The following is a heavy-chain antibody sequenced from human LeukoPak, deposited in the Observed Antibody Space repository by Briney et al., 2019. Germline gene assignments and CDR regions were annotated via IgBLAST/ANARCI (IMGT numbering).Heavy chain of an antibody. J-gene: IGHJ4*02. V-gene: IGHV4-4*07. CDR1: GGSITNYY. Sequence: SETLSLTCTVSGGSITNYYWSWIRQPAGKGLERIGRIYTGGSASYNPSLKGRVTMSTDTSKNQVSLKLTSVTAADTAVYYCTREPLPWGQGTLVTVSS. CDR2: IYTGGSA. CDR3: TREPLP.